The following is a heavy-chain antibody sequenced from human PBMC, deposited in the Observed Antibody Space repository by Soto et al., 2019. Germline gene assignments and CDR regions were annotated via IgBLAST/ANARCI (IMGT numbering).Heavy chain of an antibody. CDR1: GFIFSDYA. CDR2: ISGSGGST. D-gene: IGHD2-2*01. Sequence: VQLLESGGGLVRPGGSLRLSCVASGFIFSDYAMTWVRQAPGSGLEWVATISGSGGSTYYADSVKGRFTIFSDDSKNTVYLQMNSFRVADSAVYYCAKEISSSCFPLDDWGQGTLVTVS. CDR3: AKEISSSCFPLDD. V-gene: IGHV3-23*01. J-gene: IGHJ4*02.